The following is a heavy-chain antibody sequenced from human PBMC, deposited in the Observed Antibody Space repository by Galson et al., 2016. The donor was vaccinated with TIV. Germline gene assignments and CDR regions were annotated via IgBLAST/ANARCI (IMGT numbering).Heavy chain of an antibody. CDR3: TRDRSIAAPRDMDV. CDR1: GYTFTSFG. Sequence: SVKVSCKATGYTFTSFGIAWVRQAPGQGFEWMGWISGYNGKTYYAQKFQDRVTMTTDTSTNTAYMELRSLRSDDTAVYYCTRDRSIAAPRDMDVWGQGTAVTVPS. J-gene: IGHJ6*02. D-gene: IGHD6-6*01. CDR2: ISGYNGKT. V-gene: IGHV1-18*01.